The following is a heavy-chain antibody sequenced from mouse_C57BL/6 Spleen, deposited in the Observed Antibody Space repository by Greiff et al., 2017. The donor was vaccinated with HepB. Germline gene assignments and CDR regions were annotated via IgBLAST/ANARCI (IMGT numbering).Heavy chain of an antibody. J-gene: IGHJ2*01. CDR1: GYTFTDYY. D-gene: IGHD1-1*01. Sequence: EVQLQQSGPELVKPGASVKISCKASGYTFTDYYMNWVKQSHGKSLEWIGDINPNNGGTSYNQKFKGKATLTVDKSSSTADMELRSLTSEDSAVYYCATVVAYYFDYWGQGTTLTVSS. V-gene: IGHV1-26*01. CDR2: INPNNGGT. CDR3: ATVVAYYFDY.